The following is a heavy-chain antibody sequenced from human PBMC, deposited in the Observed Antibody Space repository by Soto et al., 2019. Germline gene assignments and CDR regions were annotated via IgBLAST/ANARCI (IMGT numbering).Heavy chain of an antibody. J-gene: IGHJ4*02. V-gene: IGHV3-33*01. CDR1: GFTFSSYG. CDR3: ARDSSGYYGGGDY. D-gene: IGHD3-22*01. Sequence: QVQLVESGGGVVQPGRSLRLSCAASGFTFSSYGMHWVRQAPGKGLEWVAVIWYDGSNKYYADSVKGRFTISRDNSKNTLYLQMNSLRAEDTPVYYCARDSSGYYGGGDYWGQGTLVTVSS. CDR2: IWYDGSNK.